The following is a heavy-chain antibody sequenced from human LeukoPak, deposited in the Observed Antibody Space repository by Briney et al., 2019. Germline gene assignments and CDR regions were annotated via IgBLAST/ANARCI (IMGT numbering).Heavy chain of an antibody. CDR3: ASIAWFGELWSWFDP. CDR1: GYTFTSYA. J-gene: IGHJ5*02. CDR2: INTNTGNP. Sequence: ASVKVSCKASGYTFTSYAMNWVRQAPGQGLEWMGWINTNTGNPTYAQGFTGRFVFSLDTSVSTAYLQIGSLKAEDTAVYYCASIAWFGELWSWFDPWGQGTLVTVSS. D-gene: IGHD3-10*01. V-gene: IGHV7-4-1*01.